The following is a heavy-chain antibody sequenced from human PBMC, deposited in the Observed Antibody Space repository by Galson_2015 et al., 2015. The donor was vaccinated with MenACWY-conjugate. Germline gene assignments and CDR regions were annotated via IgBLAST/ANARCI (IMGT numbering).Heavy chain of an antibody. CDR1: GSTFNQYW. CDR2: IKADGSFS. CDR3: ARDNNWSFDS. Sequence: SLRLSCAASGSTFNQYWMHWVRRAPGKGLEWISYIKADGSFSNYADSVKGRFTISTDNAKNMVYLQMDGLGDEDTAVYFCARDNNWSFDSWGQGTLVTVSS. D-gene: IGHD1-1*01. V-gene: IGHV3-74*01. J-gene: IGHJ4*02.